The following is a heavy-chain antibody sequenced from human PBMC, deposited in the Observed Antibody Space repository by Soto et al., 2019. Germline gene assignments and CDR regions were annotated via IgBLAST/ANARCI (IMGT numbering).Heavy chain of an antibody. CDR3: AKDVVVGATTGLGDYYHYYGMDV. J-gene: IGHJ6*02. V-gene: IGHV3-30*18. Sequence: QVQLVESGGGVVQPGRSLRLSCAASGFTFSNCGMHWVRQAPDKGLEWVAVISYDGSNKYYADSVKGRFTISRDNSKNPLYLQMNSLRAEDTAVYYCAKDVVVGATTGLGDYYHYYGMDVWGQGTTVTVSS. CDR2: ISYDGSNK. D-gene: IGHD1-26*01. CDR1: GFTFSNCG.